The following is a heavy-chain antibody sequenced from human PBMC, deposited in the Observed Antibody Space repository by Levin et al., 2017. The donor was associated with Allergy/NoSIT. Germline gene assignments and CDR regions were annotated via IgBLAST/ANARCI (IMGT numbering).Heavy chain of an antibody. Sequence: PGESLKISCAASAFSFSTYWMSWVRQAPGKGLEWVANINRDGSERYYVDSVKGRFTISRDNAKNSLYLQMNSLRAEDTAVYYCARDGSGELVVSAPSLPRPFDYWGQGTLVTVSS. J-gene: IGHJ4*02. CDR2: INRDGSER. CDR1: AFSFSTYW. V-gene: IGHV3-7*01. CDR3: ARDGSGELVVSAPSLPRPFDY. D-gene: IGHD2-8*02.